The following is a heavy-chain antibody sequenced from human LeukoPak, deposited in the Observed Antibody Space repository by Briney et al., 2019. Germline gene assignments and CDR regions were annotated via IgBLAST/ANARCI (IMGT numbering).Heavy chain of an antibody. J-gene: IGHJ6*03. Sequence: PSETLSLTCTVSGGSISSGSYYWSWIRQPAGKGLEWIGRIYTSGSTNYNPPLKSRVTISVDTSKNQFSLELSSVTAADTAVYHCAREPMVRGVRGYYYYYMDVWGKGTTVTISS. CDR1: GGSISSGSYY. CDR2: IYTSGST. CDR3: AREPMVRGVRGYYYYYMDV. V-gene: IGHV4-61*02. D-gene: IGHD3-10*01.